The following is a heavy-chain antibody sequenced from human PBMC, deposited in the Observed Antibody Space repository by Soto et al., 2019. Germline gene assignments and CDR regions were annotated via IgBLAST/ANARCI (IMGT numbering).Heavy chain of an antibody. CDR1: GGTFSSYT. CDR3: AIQRKYYYYYYMDV. Sequence: GASVKVSCKASGGTFSSYTISWVRQATGQGLEWMGWMNPNSGNTGYAQKFQGRVTMTRNTSISTAYMELSSLRSEDTAVYYCAIQRKYYYYYYMDVWGKGTTVTVSS. J-gene: IGHJ6*03. V-gene: IGHV1-8*02. CDR2: MNPNSGNT.